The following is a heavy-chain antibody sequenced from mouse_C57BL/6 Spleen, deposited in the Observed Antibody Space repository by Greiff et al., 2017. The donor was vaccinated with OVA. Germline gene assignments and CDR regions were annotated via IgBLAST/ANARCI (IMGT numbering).Heavy chain of an antibody. V-gene: IGHV5-9-1*02. Sequence: DVMLVESGEGLVKPGGSLNLSCAASGFTFSSYAMSWVRQTPEKRLEWVAYISSGGDYIYYADTVKGRFTISRDNDRNTLYLQMSSLKSEDTAMYYCTRVGGWDYDGYPYYFDYWGQGTTLTVSS. CDR3: TRVGGWDYDGYPYYFDY. CDR1: GFTFSSYA. D-gene: IGHD2-3*01. J-gene: IGHJ2*01. CDR2: ISSGGDYI.